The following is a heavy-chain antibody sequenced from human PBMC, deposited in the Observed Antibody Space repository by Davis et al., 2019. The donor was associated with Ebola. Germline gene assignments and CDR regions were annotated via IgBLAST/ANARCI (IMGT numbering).Heavy chain of an antibody. V-gene: IGHV1-3*01. CDR3: ARDIALAAAGGYYGMDV. D-gene: IGHD6-13*01. J-gene: IGHJ6*02. CDR2: INAGNGNT. Sequence: AASVKVSCKASGYTFTSYAMHWVRQAPGQRLEWMGWINAGNGNTKYSQKFQGRVTMTTDTSTSTAYMELRSLRSDDTAVYYCARDIALAAAGGYYGMDVWGQGTTVTVSS. CDR1: GYTFTSYA.